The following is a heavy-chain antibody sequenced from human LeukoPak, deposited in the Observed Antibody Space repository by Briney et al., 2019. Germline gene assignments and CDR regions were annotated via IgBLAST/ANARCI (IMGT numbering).Heavy chain of an antibody. J-gene: IGHJ4*02. CDR2: ISYDGSNK. V-gene: IGHV3-30-3*01. CDR3: ARDSYYDFWSGYYEGY. Sequence: AGGSLRLSCAASGFTFGSYAMHWVRQAPGKGLEWVAVISYDGSNKYYADSVKGRFTISRDNSKNTLYLQMNSLRAEDTAVYYCARDSYYDFWSGYYEGYWGQGTLVTVSS. D-gene: IGHD3-3*01. CDR1: GFTFGSYA.